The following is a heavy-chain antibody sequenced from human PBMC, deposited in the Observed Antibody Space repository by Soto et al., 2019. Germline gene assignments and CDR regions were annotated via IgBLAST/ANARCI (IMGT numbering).Heavy chain of an antibody. J-gene: IGHJ4*02. Sequence: QVQLQQWGAGLLKPSETLSLTCAVYGGSFSGYYWSWIRQPPGKGLEWIGEINHSGSTNYNPSLKSRVTTSVDTSKNQFSLKLSSVTAADTAVYYCARGRYSDYWGQGTLVTVSS. D-gene: IGHD5-18*01. CDR3: ARGRYSDY. V-gene: IGHV4-34*01. CDR2: INHSGST. CDR1: GGSFSGYY.